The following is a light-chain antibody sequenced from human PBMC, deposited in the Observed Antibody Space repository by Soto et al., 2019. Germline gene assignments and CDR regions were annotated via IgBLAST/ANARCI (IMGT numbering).Light chain of an antibody. CDR2: EAS. CDR1: QDIKNY. J-gene: IGKJ2*01. V-gene: IGKV1-33*01. CDR3: HRFDSLPST. Sequence: IQMTQSPSSLSASVGDRVTITCQASQDIKNYLIWYQQKQGKAPNLLIYEASSLGTGVSSSFSGSGSRTHFILTVNSLQPEYIATYYCHRFDSLPSTFGQGNNLDLK.